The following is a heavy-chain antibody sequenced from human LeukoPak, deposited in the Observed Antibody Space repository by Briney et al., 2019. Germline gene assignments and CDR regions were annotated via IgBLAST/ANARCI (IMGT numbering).Heavy chain of an antibody. D-gene: IGHD6-19*01. J-gene: IGHJ4*02. Sequence: GESLKISCKASGYSFTSYWIGWVRQMPGKGLEWMGIIYPGESETRYSPSLQGQVTISADKSISTAYLQWSSLKASDTAMYYCARHVPSSGWDYWGQGTLVTVSS. CDR2: IYPGESET. CDR3: ARHVPSSGWDY. V-gene: IGHV5-51*01. CDR1: GYSFTSYW.